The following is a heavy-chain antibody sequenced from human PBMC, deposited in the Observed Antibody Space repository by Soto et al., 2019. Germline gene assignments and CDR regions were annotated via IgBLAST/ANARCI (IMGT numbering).Heavy chain of an antibody. J-gene: IGHJ4*02. V-gene: IGHV3-30-3*01. D-gene: IGHD5-18*01. Sequence: PGGSLRLSCAASGFTFSSYAMHWVRQAPGKGLEWVAVISYDGSNKYYADSVKGRFTISRDNSKNTLYLQMNSLRAEDTAVYYCARGDRAYSYGLSYWGQGTLVTVSS. CDR3: ARGDRAYSYGLSY. CDR1: GFTFSSYA. CDR2: ISYDGSNK.